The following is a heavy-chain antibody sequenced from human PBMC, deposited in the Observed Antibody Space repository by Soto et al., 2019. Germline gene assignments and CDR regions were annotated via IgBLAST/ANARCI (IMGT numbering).Heavy chain of an antibody. CDR2: ISGSGGST. V-gene: IGHV3-23*01. D-gene: IGHD6-13*01. Sequence: PGGSLRLSCAASGFTFSSYAMSWVRQAPGKGLEWVSAISGSGGSTYYADSVKGRFTISRDNSKNTLYLQMNSLRAEDTAVYYCAKGIYQQLVLWPDYWGQGTLVTVSS. J-gene: IGHJ4*02. CDR1: GFTFSSYA. CDR3: AKGIYQQLVLWPDY.